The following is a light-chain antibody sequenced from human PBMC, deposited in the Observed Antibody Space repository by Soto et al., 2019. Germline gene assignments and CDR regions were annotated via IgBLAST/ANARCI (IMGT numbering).Light chain of an antibody. V-gene: IGLV1-44*01. CDR3: ASWDDSVNGLV. CDR1: GSNIGRNT. Sequence: QSVLTQPPSAPGTPRQRVTISCSGSGSNIGRNTVNWYQHLPGTAPKLVMYSNTRRPSGVPDRFSASKSGTSVSLVISGLQSEDEADYYCASWDDSVNGLVFGGGTKLTVL. J-gene: IGLJ2*01. CDR2: SNT.